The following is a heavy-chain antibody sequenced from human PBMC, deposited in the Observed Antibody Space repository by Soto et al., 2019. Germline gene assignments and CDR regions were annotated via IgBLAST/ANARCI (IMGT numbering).Heavy chain of an antibody. J-gene: IGHJ4*02. CDR3: ARDRVGLEDY. Sequence: ASVKVSCKASGDMFDTYTITWMRQAPGRGLEWVGGIIPRSAKSNYAQKFEGRVTITADESTSTAYMELSSLRSEDTALYYCARDRVGLEDYWGQGTLVTVSS. V-gene: IGHV1-69*13. CDR1: GDMFDTYT. D-gene: IGHD1-26*01. CDR2: IIPRSAKS.